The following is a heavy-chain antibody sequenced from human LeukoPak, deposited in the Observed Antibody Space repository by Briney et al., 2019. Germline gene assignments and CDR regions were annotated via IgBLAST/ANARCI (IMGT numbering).Heavy chain of an antibody. CDR1: GYTFTSYY. D-gene: IGHD6-6*01. Sequence: ASVKVSCKASGYTFTSYYMHWVRQAPGQGLEWMGIINPSGGSTSYARKFQGRVTMTRDTSTSTVYMELSSLRSEDTAVYYCARGNGPVAARNWFDPWGQGTLVTVSS. CDR3: ARGNGPVAARNWFDP. V-gene: IGHV1-46*01. CDR2: INPSGGST. J-gene: IGHJ5*02.